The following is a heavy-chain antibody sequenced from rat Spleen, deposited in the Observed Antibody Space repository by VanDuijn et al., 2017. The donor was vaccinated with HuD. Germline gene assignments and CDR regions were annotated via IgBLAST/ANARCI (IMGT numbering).Heavy chain of an antibody. CDR3: ARVGYSSYIRYFDY. J-gene: IGHJ2*01. V-gene: IGHV2-43*01. Sequence: QVQLKESGPGLVQPSQTLSLTCTVSGFSPTNYHVSWVRQPPGKGLEWMGVIWTGGSTDYNSALKSRLSISRDTSKSQVLLKMNSLQTEDTATYYCARVGYSSYIRYFDYWGQGVMVTVSS. D-gene: IGHD1-2*01. CDR2: IWTGGST. CDR1: GFSPTNYH.